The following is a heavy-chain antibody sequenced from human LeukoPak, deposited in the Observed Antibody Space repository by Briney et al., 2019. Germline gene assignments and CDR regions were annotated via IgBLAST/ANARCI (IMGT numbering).Heavy chain of an antibody. J-gene: IGHJ3*02. CDR1: GGSISSGSYY. V-gene: IGHV4-61*02. CDR3: AREADCTNGVCYTHAFDI. CDR2: IYTSGST. D-gene: IGHD2-8*01. Sequence: SETLSLTCTVSGGSISSGSYYWSWIRQPAGKGLEWIGRIYTSGSTNYNPSLNSRVTISVDTSKNQFSLKLSSVTAADTAVYYCAREADCTNGVCYTHAFDIWGQGTMVTVSS.